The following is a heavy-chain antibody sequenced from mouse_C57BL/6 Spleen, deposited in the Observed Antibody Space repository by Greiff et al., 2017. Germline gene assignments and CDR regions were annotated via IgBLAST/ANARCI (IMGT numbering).Heavy chain of an antibody. CDR3: TSDFYFDY. CDR1: GFTFSSYA. V-gene: IGHV5-9-1*02. Sequence: EVKVVESEEGLVQPGGSLTLPSPASGFTFSSYAMSWVRQTPERRLEWVAYISSGGDYIYYADTVKGRFTISRDNARNTLYLQMSSLKSEDTAMYYCTSDFYFDYWGQGTTLTVSS. D-gene: IGHD2-13*01. CDR2: ISSGGDYI. J-gene: IGHJ2*01.